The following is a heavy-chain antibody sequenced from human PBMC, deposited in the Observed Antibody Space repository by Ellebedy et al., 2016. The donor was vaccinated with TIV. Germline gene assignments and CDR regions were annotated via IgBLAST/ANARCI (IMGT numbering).Heavy chain of an antibody. D-gene: IGHD1-1*01. Sequence: PGGSLRLSCAASGFPFASYVMNWVRQAPGKGLEWVALISSDGSSKSYADSVKGRFTISRDNSKNTLYLQMNSLREGDTAVYYCAKRYRSYFDYWGQGTLVTVSS. CDR2: ISSDGSSK. V-gene: IGHV3-30*18. CDR1: GFPFASYV. CDR3: AKRYRSYFDY. J-gene: IGHJ4*02.